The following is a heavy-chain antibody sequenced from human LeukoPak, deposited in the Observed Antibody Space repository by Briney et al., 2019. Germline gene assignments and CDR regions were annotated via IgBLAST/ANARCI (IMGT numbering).Heavy chain of an antibody. V-gene: IGHV5-51*01. CDR3: ARQEYCSGGSCYTWFDP. CDR2: IYPADSDI. J-gene: IGHJ5*02. Sequence: GESLKISCQGSGYSINNYWIGWVRQMPGKGLEWMGIIYPADSDIRYSPSFQGQVTISVDKSISTVYLQWSSLKASDTAMYYCARQEYCSGGSCYTWFDPWGQGTLVTVSS. CDR1: GYSINNYW. D-gene: IGHD2-15*01.